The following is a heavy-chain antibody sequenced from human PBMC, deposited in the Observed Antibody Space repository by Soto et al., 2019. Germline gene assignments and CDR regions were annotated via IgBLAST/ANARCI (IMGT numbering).Heavy chain of an antibody. CDR3: ARDKITGLFDY. Sequence: QVQLQQWGAGLLKPSETLSLTCAVYGGSFSGYYWTWIRQPPRTGLEWIGEIDHSGSTTYNPSLKSRVTISVDTSNNQISLKLTSVTAADTAVYYCARDKITGLFDYWGQGTLVTVSS. CDR1: GGSFSGYY. J-gene: IGHJ4*02. D-gene: IGHD2-8*02. V-gene: IGHV4-34*01. CDR2: IDHSGST.